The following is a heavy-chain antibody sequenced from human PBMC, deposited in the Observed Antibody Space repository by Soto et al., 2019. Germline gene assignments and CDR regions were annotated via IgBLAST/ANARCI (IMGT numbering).Heavy chain of an antibody. D-gene: IGHD5-12*01. Sequence: EVQLVESGGGLVQPGGSLRLSCAASGFTFSSYAMHWVRQAPGKGLEYVSAISSNGGSTYYANSVKGRFTISRDNSKNTLYLQMGSLRAEDLAVYYCASDMGGYSCYVLDYWGQGTLVTVSS. CDR2: ISSNGGST. CDR1: GFTFSSYA. J-gene: IGHJ4*02. V-gene: IGHV3-64*01. CDR3: ASDMGGYSCYVLDY.